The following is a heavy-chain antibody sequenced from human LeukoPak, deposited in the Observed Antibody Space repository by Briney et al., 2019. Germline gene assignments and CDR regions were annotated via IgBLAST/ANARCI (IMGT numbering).Heavy chain of an antibody. CDR2: INHSGST. V-gene: IGHV4-34*01. J-gene: IGHJ1*01. D-gene: IGHD3-22*01. Sequence: PSETLSLTCAVYGGSFSDYYWSWIRQPPGKGLEWIGEINHSGSTNYNPSLKSRVTISVDTSKNQSSLKLSSVTAADTAVYYCAYSSGYQYHWGQGTLVTVSS. CDR3: AYSSGYQYH. CDR1: GGSFSDYY.